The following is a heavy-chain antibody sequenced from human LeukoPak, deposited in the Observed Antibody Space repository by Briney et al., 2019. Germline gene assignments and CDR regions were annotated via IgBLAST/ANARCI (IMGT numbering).Heavy chain of an antibody. CDR3: ARDSACYDY. J-gene: IGHJ4*02. CDR2: INQDESEK. CDR1: GFTFSRYW. Sequence: GGSLRLSCAASGFTFSRYWMSWVRQVPGKGLEWVANINQDESEKYYEDSVKGRFTISRDNAKNSLYLQMDSLRAEDTAVYYCARDSACYDYWGQGTLVTVSS. D-gene: IGHD2-15*01. V-gene: IGHV3-7*01.